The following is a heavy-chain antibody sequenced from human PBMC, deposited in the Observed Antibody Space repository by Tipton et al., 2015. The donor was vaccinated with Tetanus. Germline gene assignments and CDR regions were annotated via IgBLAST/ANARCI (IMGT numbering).Heavy chain of an antibody. CDR2: IYYSGST. D-gene: IGHD3-22*01. V-gene: IGHV4-39*01. CDR1: GGSISSSSYY. Sequence: TLSLTCTVSGGSISSSSYYWGWIRQPPGKGLEWIGSIYYSGSTYYNPSLKSRVTISVDTSKNQFSLKLSSVTAADTAVYYCARQNPPFNCYDNPRLGYFDYWGQGTLVTVSS. CDR3: ARQNPPFNCYDNPRLGYFDY. J-gene: IGHJ4*02.